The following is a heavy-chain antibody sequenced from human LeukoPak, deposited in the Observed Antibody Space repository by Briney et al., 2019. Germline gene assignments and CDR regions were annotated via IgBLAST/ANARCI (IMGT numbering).Heavy chain of an antibody. J-gene: IGHJ5*02. V-gene: IGHV1-2*02. CDR1: GYTFTGYY. Sequence: ASVKVSCMASGYTFTGYYMHSVRHAPGQGLVWMVWGNRNSVSISYAQKFQGRVTMSRGTSNSPANMELSRLRSDDTAVYYCAREFRFLEWAKPFDPLGQGTLVTVSS. D-gene: IGHD3-3*01. CDR3: AREFRFLEWAKPFDP. CDR2: GNRNSVSI.